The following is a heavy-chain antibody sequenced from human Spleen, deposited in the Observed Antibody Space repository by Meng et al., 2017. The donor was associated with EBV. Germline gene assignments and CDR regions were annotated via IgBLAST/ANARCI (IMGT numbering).Heavy chain of an antibody. CDR1: GESFSAYY. CDR3: ATGWGKANY. CDR2: VIHSGNT. D-gene: IGHD3-16*01. Sequence: QVQPPRGGPGLLKPSGSSSPTWAVYGESFSAYYWRWIRQPPGRGLEWIGDVIHSGNTSYSPSLKSRVTISVDTSKSQFSLKLRSMTAADTAVYYCATGWGKANYWGQGTLVTVSS. J-gene: IGHJ4*02. V-gene: IGHV4-34*12.